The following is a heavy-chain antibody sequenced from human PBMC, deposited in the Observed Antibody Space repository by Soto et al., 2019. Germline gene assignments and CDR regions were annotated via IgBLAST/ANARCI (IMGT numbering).Heavy chain of an antibody. D-gene: IGHD2-2*01. J-gene: IGHJ4*02. CDR3: VRDLRDDGCSSSSCFYFDY. CDR1: GFSFSTYG. V-gene: IGHV3-33*01. Sequence: QVQLVESGGGVVQPGRSLRLSCAASGFSFSTYGMHWVRQAPGKGLEWVAVIWDDGTNKYYADSVKGRFTISRDNSKNTLYLQMKSLRDEDTAVYYCVRDLRDDGCSSSSCFYFDYWGQGTLVTVSS. CDR2: IWDDGTNK.